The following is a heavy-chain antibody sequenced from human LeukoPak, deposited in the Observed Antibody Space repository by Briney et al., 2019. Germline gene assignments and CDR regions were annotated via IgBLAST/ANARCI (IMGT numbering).Heavy chain of an antibody. CDR3: ARVHYSREHCSSTSCYASFDY. Sequence: GASVKVSCKASGGTFSSYAISWVRQAPGQGLEWMGGIIPIFGTANYAQKFQGRVTITTDESTSTAYMELSSLRSEDTAVYYCARVHYSREHCSSTSCYASFDYWGQGTLVTVSS. CDR2: IIPIFGTA. J-gene: IGHJ4*02. V-gene: IGHV1-69*05. D-gene: IGHD2-2*01. CDR1: GGTFSSYA.